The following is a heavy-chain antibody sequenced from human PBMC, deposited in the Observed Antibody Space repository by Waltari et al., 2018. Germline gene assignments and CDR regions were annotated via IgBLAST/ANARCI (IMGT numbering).Heavy chain of an antibody. V-gene: IGHV4-34*01. Sequence: QVQLQQWGAGLLKPSETLSLTCAVYGGSFSGYYWSWIRQPPGKGLEWIGEINHSGSTNYNPSLKSRVTISVDTSKNQFSLKLSSVTAADTAVYYCARMARIAAAGSPLYWFDPWGQGTLVTVSS. CDR2: INHSGST. D-gene: IGHD6-13*01. CDR3: ARMARIAAAGSPLYWFDP. CDR1: GGSFSGYY. J-gene: IGHJ5*02.